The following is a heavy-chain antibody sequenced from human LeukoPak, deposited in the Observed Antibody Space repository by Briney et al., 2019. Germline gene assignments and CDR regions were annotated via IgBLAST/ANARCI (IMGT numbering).Heavy chain of an antibody. Sequence: GGSLRLSCAASGFTFSSYAMHWVRQAPGKGLEYVSAISSNGGSTYYANSVKGRFTISRDNSKNTLYLQMGSLRAEDVVVYYCARMAVAYYYDYWGQGTLVTVSS. V-gene: IGHV3-64*01. CDR2: ISSNGGST. J-gene: IGHJ4*02. CDR3: ARMAVAYYYDY. D-gene: IGHD5-24*01. CDR1: GFTFSSYA.